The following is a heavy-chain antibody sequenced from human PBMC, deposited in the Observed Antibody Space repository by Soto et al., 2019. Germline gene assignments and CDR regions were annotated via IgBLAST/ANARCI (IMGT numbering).Heavy chain of an antibody. CDR1: GYTFSNYG. CDR2: IGGYNGNT. Sequence: QVQLVQSGGEVKQPGASVKVSCKTSGYTFSNYGISWVRQAPGQGLEWVGWIGGYNGNTKHAQNVQGRVTLTTDTSTSTAYMELRSLTSDDTAVYYCARDRDTSGWYRSNYWGQGTLVSVSS. D-gene: IGHD6-19*01. CDR3: ARDRDTSGWYRSNY. J-gene: IGHJ4*02. V-gene: IGHV1-18*01.